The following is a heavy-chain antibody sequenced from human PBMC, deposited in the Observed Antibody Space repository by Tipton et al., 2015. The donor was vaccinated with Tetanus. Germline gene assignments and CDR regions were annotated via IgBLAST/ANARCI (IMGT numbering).Heavy chain of an antibody. D-gene: IGHD2-2*01. CDR3: ARLTCSSPSCYYYYYYYVDV. V-gene: IGHV4-30-4*01. J-gene: IGHJ6*03. Sequence: TLSLTCSVSGDSIRSEDYYWGWIRQSPGKGLEWLGYIYYSGSTYNNPSLKSRVSISLDASKNQFSLSLNSVTAADSATYYCARLTCSSPSCYYYYYYYVDVWGTGIAVAVSS. CDR1: GDSIRSEDYY. CDR2: IYYSGST.